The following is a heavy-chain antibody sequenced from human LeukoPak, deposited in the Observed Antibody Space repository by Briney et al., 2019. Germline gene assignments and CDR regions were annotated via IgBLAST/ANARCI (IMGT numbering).Heavy chain of an antibody. CDR3: AKDLVDTSGYYYVGYFQH. Sequence: GGSLRLSCAASGFTFSSYAMSWVRQAPGKGLEWVSAISGSGGSTYYADSVKGRFTISRDNSKNTLYLQMNSLRAEDTAVYYCAKDLVDTSGYYYVGYFQHWGQGTLVTVSS. CDR1: GFTFSSYA. V-gene: IGHV3-23*01. CDR2: ISGSGGST. D-gene: IGHD3-22*01. J-gene: IGHJ1*01.